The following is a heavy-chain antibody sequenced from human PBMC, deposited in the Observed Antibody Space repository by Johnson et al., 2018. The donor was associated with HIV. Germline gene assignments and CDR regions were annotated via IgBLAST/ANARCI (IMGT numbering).Heavy chain of an antibody. CDR3: ARTSLEMATISAFDI. CDR2: IYNDDNT. CDR1: GFTFSSYA. Sequence: VQLVESGGGLVKPGGSLRLSCAASGFTFSSYAMHWVRQAPGKGLEWVSIIYNDDNTYYADSVKGRFTISRDNSKNTLYLQMNILRPEDTAVYSCARTSLEMATISAFDIWGQGTMVTVSS. V-gene: IGHV3-66*02. J-gene: IGHJ3*02. D-gene: IGHD5-24*01.